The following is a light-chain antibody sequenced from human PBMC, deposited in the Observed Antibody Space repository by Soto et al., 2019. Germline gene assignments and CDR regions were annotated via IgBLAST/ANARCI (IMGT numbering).Light chain of an antibody. CDR2: WAS. CDR1: QSVLYSSNNKNY. J-gene: IGKJ4*01. V-gene: IGKV4-1*01. CDR3: QQRSNWPPLT. Sequence: DIVMTQSPDSLAVSLGERATINCKSSQSVLYSSNNKNYLAWYQQKSGQPPKLLIYWASTRESGVPDRFSGSGSGTDFTLTISSLQAEDVAVYYCQQRSNWPPLTFGGGTKVEIK.